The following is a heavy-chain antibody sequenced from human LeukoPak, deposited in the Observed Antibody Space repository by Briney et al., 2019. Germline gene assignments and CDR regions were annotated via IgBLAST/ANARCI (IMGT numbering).Heavy chain of an antibody. CDR3: VKSGTWADFDS. V-gene: IGHV3-64D*09. CDR2: TSNKGGST. Sequence: GGSLRLSCSASGFTFSSYGVHWVRQAPGKGLEYVSGTSNKGGSTYYADSVKGRFTISRDNSKNTLHLQMSSLRADDTAVYYCVKSGTWADFDSWGQGTLVTVSS. J-gene: IGHJ4*02. CDR1: GFTFSSYG. D-gene: IGHD1-26*01.